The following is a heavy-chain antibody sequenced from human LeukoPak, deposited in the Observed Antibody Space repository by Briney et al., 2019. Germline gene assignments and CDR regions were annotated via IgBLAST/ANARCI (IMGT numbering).Heavy chain of an antibody. D-gene: IGHD6-6*01. J-gene: IGHJ5*02. V-gene: IGHV1-18*01. CDR1: GYTFTSSG. CDR2: ISAYNGNT. CDR3: ARGSSAPRDWFDP. Sequence: ASVKVSCTASGYTFTSSGISWVRQAPGQGLEWMGWISAYNGNTDYAQKLQGRVTMPTDTSTSTAYMELRSLRSDDTAVYYCARGSSAPRDWFDPWGQGTLVTDSS.